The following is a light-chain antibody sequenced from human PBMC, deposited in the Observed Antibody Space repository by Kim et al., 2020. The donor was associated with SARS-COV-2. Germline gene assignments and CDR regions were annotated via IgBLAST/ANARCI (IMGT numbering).Light chain of an antibody. V-gene: IGKV1-39*01. J-gene: IGKJ4*01. CDR2: AAS. Sequence: DIQMTQSPSSLAASVGDRVTITCRASQSINAYLNWYQQKPGKAHKLLIYAASTLQSGVPSRFSGSGSGTDFTLTISSLQPEDFATYNRQKSHTAPLLRFGGGTKVDIK. CDR3: QKSHTAPLLR. CDR1: QSINAY.